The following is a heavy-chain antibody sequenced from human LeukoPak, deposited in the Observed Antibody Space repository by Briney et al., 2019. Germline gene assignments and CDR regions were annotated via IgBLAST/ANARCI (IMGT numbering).Heavy chain of an antibody. CDR1: GLTVSSNY. D-gene: IGHD3-22*01. CDR2: IYSGGST. J-gene: IGHJ4*02. V-gene: IGHV3-53*01. Sequence: HTGGSLRLSCAASGLTVSSNYMSWVRQAPGKGLEWVSVIYSGGSTYYADSVKGRFTISRDNSRNTLYLQMNSLRAEDTAVYYCARAGDSSGYYYLSGFDYWGQGTLVTVSS. CDR3: ARAGDSSGYYYLSGFDY.